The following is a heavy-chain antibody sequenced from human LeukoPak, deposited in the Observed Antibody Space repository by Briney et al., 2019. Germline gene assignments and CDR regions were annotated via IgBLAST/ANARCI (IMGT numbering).Heavy chain of an antibody. Sequence: PSETLSLTCTVSGGSISSYYWSWIRQPPGKGLEWIGYIYYSGSTNYNPSLKRRVTISVHTSKNQFSLKLSSVTAADTAVYYCASDYGDYSLGYWGQGTLVTVSS. D-gene: IGHD4-17*01. V-gene: IGHV4-59*01. CDR1: GGSISSYY. J-gene: IGHJ4*02. CDR3: ASDYGDYSLGY. CDR2: IYYSGST.